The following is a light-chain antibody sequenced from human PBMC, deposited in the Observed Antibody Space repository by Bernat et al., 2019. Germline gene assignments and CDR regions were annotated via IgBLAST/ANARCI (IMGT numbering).Light chain of an antibody. CDR2: RDD. CDR3: QAWDSSTGV. V-gene: IGLV3-1*01. J-gene: IGLJ3*02. Sequence: SFELTQPPSVSVSLGQTASITCSGDYLGTKYTCWYQQKPGQSPVVVIYRDDKRPSGIPERFSGSHSGNTATLTISGAQAVDEADYYCQAWDSSTGVFGGGTKLTVL. CDR1: YLGTKY.